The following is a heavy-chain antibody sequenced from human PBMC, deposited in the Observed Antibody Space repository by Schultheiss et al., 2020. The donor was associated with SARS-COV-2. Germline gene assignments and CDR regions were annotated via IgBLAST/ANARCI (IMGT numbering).Heavy chain of an antibody. CDR1: GGSFSGYY. Sequence: SETLSLTCAVYGGSFSGYYWSWIRQPPGKGLEWIGEINHSGSTNYNPSLKSRVTISVDTSKNQFSLKLSSVTAADTAVYYCAKDPQYSSGRYGGLNWGQGTLVTVSS. V-gene: IGHV4-34*01. J-gene: IGHJ4*02. CDR2: INHSGST. CDR3: AKDPQYSSGRYGGLN. D-gene: IGHD6-19*01.